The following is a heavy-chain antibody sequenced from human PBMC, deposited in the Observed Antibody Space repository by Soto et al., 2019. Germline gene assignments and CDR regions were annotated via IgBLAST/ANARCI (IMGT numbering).Heavy chain of an antibody. V-gene: IGHV4-4*08. Sequence: SETLSLTCTVAGGSVSSDYWSWIRQPPGKGLEWIGYSHNSGSTEYNPSLKGRVTISIDTSRNEFSLKLRSVTAADTAVYYCAKGGWYEDHWGQGTLVTVSS. CDR3: AKGGWYEDH. D-gene: IGHD6-19*01. CDR2: SHNSGST. CDR1: GGSVSSDY. J-gene: IGHJ4*02.